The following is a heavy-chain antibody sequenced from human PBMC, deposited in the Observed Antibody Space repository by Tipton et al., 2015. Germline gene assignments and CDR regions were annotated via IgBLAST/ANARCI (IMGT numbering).Heavy chain of an antibody. CDR2: IHSAGVI. J-gene: IGHJ4*02. CDR3: ARDPAGDRGF. CDR1: NASVSGYY. Sequence: TLSLTCSVSNASVSGYYWSWIRQSPGQGLEWIGYIHSAGVIKYNAALRPRITMSVDPAKNQISLTLTSTTPADTATYFCARDPAGDRGFWGRGVLVTVSS. V-gene: IGHV4-4*08. D-gene: IGHD2-21*01.